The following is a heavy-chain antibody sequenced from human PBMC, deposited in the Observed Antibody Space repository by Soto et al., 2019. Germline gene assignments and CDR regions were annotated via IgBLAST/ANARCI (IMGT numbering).Heavy chain of an antibody. D-gene: IGHD3-10*01. V-gene: IGHV3-23*01. CDR1: GFTFSSYA. CDR3: ASDPWFGELLDPYFDY. Sequence: GGSLRLSCAASGFTFSSYAMSWVRQAPGKGLEWVSAISGSGGSTYYADSVKGRFTISRDNSKNTLYLQMNSLRAEDTAVYYCASDPWFGELLDPYFDYWGQGTLVNVSS. CDR2: ISGSGGST. J-gene: IGHJ4*01.